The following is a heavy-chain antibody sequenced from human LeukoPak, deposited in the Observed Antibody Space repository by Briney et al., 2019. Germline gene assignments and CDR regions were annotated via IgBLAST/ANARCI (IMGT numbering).Heavy chain of an antibody. CDR2: IGTSSSDK. Sequence: GGSLTLSCAASGFAFSSYSMTWVRQAPGKGLEWVSSIGTSSSDKAYADSVKGRFTISRDNAMKLVYLQMNSPRAEDTAVYYCARDRSPLYYDSSGYNFGGQGTLVTVSS. V-gene: IGHV3-21*01. D-gene: IGHD3-22*01. J-gene: IGHJ4*02. CDR1: GFAFSSYS. CDR3: ARDRSPLYYDSSGYNF.